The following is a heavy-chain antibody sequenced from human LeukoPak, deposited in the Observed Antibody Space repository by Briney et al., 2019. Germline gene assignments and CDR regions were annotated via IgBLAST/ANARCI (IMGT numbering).Heavy chain of an antibody. CDR2: IIPIFGTA. D-gene: IGHD3-3*01. Sequence: SVKVSCKASGGTFSSYGISWVRQAPGQGLEWMGGIIPIFGTANCAQKFQGRVTITADESTSTAYMELSSLRSEDTAVYYCARVSSRRLLLEWLPSDYYYYYMDVWGKGTTVTVSS. V-gene: IGHV1-69*13. CDR3: ARVSSRRLLLEWLPSDYYYYYMDV. J-gene: IGHJ6*03. CDR1: GGTFSSYG.